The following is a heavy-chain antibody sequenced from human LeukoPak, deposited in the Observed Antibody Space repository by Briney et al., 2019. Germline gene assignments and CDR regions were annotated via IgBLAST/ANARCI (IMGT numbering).Heavy chain of an antibody. CDR2: IYYSGST. V-gene: IGHV4-39*07. CDR3: ARLQSLFGY. J-gene: IGHJ4*02. D-gene: IGHD2-15*01. CDR1: GGSISSSSYY. Sequence: PSETLSLTCTVSGGSISSSSYYWGWIRQPPGKGLEWIGSIYYSGSTYYNPSLKSRVTISVDTSKNQFSLKLSSVTAADTAVYYCARLQSLFGYWGQGTLVTVSS.